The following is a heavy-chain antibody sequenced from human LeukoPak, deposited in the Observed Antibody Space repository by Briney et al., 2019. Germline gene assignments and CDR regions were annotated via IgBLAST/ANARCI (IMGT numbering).Heavy chain of an antibody. D-gene: IGHD3-10*01. V-gene: IGHV1-2*02. CDR2: INPNSGGT. J-gene: IGHJ4*02. CDR1: GYTFTSYY. Sequence: ASVKVSCKASGYTFTSYYMHWVRQAPGQGLEWMGWINPNSGGTNYAQKFQGRVTMTRDTSISTAYMELSRLRSDDTAVYYCASSRLWFGEQIDYWGQGTLVTVSS. CDR3: ASSRLWFGEQIDY.